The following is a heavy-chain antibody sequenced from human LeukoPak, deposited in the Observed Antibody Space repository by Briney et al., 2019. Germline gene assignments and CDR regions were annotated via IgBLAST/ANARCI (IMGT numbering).Heavy chain of an antibody. V-gene: IGHV3-66*01. J-gene: IGHJ4*02. CDR1: GFTVSSNY. CDR2: IYSGGST. CDR3: ARTKSFGDFDY. Sequence: GGSLRLSCAASGFTVSSNYMSWVRQAPGKGLEWVSVIYSGGSTYYADSVKGRFTISRDDSKNTLYLQMNSLRAEDTAVYYCARTKSFGDFDYWGQGTLVTVSS. D-gene: IGHD3-10*01.